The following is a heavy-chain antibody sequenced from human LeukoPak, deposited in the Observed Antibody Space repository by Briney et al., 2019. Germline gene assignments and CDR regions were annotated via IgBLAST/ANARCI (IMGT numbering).Heavy chain of an antibody. CDR1: GFTFSNHW. J-gene: IGHJ4*02. CDR2: INSDGSST. Sequence: AGGSLRLSCAASGFTFSNHWMHWVRQAPGKGLVWVSRINSDGSSTSYADSVKGRFTISGDNAKNTLYLQMNSLRAEDTAVYYCARDNLYGSGSYYNFDYWGQGTLVTVSS. V-gene: IGHV3-74*01. CDR3: ARDNLYGSGSYYNFDY. D-gene: IGHD3-10*01.